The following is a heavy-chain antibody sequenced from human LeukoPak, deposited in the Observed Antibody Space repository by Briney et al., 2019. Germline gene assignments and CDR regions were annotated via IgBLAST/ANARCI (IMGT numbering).Heavy chain of an antibody. D-gene: IGHD3/OR15-3a*01. J-gene: IGHJ4*02. CDR3: AKRGHSSDGLDY. Sequence: ASVKVSCKASGYTFTGYYMHWVRQAPGQGLEWMGWINPNSGGTNFAQKFQGRVTMTRDTSISTAYMELSRLRSDDTAVYYCAKRGHSSDGLDYWGQGTLVTISS. V-gene: IGHV1-2*02. CDR2: INPNSGGT. CDR1: GYTFTGYY.